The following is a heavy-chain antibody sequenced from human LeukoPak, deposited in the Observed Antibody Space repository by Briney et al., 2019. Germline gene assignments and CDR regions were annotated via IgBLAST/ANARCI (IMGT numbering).Heavy chain of an antibody. CDR2: IIPVFGTA. CDR1: GGTFSSYA. Sequence: SVKVSCKASGGTFSSYAISWVRQAPGQGLEWMGGIIPVFGTANYAQKFQGRVTITADESTSTAYMELSSLRSEDTAVYYCAREAHTQYCSGGSCYGGVYWGQGTLVTVSS. V-gene: IGHV1-69*13. CDR3: AREAHTQYCSGGSCYGGVY. D-gene: IGHD2-15*01. J-gene: IGHJ4*02.